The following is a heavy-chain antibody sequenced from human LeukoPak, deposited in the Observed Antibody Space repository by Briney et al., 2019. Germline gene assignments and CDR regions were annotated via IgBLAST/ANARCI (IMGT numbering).Heavy chain of an antibody. CDR3: TLYNY. J-gene: IGHJ4*02. Sequence: ASVKVSCKASGYTFTSYYMHWVRQAPGQRLEWIGCINPDNGDTKYSQEFQGRVTITRDTSATTAYMELSSLGSEDMAVYYCTLYNYWGQGTLVTVSS. CDR1: GYTFTSYY. CDR2: INPDNGDT. V-gene: IGHV1-3*03. D-gene: IGHD1-14*01.